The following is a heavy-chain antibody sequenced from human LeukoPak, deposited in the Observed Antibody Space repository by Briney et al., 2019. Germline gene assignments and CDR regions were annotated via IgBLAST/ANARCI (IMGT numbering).Heavy chain of an antibody. CDR1: GFTFSSYA. V-gene: IGHV3-30*03. J-gene: IGHJ4*02. CDR2: ISCDGSNK. CDR3: ARRAGAYSHPYDY. D-gene: IGHD4/OR15-4a*01. Sequence: GSLRLSCAASGFTFSSYAMSWVRQAPGKGLEWGAIISCDGSNKYYADSVKGRFTISRDNSKNTLYLQMNSLRAEDTAVYYCARRAGAYSHPYDYWGQGTLVTVSS.